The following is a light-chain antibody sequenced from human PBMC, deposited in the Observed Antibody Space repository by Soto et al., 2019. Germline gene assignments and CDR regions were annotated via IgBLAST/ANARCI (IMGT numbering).Light chain of an antibody. CDR1: QSISSR. CDR3: QQYNSYPLT. J-gene: IGKJ4*01. Sequence: DIQMTQSPSTLSASIGDGVTITCRASQSISSRLAWYQQKPGKAPKLLIHEASSLESGVPSRFSGSGSETEFTLTISSLQPDDFATYYCQQYNSYPLTFGGGTKVEIK. CDR2: EAS. V-gene: IGKV1-5*03.